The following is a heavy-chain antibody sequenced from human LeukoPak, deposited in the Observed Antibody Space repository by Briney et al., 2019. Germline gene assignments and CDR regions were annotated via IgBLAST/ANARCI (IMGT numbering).Heavy chain of an antibody. CDR3: ARCSSSGAEAFDR. J-gene: IGHJ3*02. D-gene: IGHD6-25*01. V-gene: IGHV3-21*01. Sequence: PGGSLRLSCAASGFTFNNYCMNWVRQAPGKGLEWVSSMRTTSRYIYYAESVKGRFTISRDKAKNSLYLQMNSLRDEDTAVYYCARCSSSGAEAFDRSGHGTMVIVSS. CDR1: GFTFNNYC. CDR2: MRTTSRYI.